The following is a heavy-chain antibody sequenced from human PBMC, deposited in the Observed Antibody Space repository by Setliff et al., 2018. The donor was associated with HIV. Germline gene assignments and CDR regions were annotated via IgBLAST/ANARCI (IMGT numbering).Heavy chain of an antibody. V-gene: IGHV3-33*06. D-gene: IGHD2-15*01. Sequence: GGSLRLSCAASGFTFSNFGMHWVRQAPGRGLEWVAVSWFDESKKYYIDFVEGRFTISGDNAKNTLYLQMNSLRAEDTAVYYCAKGDARGGYHYFAYWGQGTLVTVSS. CDR2: SWFDESKK. CDR3: AKGDARGGYHYFAY. CDR1: GFTFSNFG. J-gene: IGHJ4*02.